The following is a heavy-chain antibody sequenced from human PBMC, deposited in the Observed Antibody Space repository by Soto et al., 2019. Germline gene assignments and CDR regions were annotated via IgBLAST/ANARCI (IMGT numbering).Heavy chain of an antibody. CDR1: GGTFSNYA. J-gene: IGHJ6*02. D-gene: IGHD3-10*01. Sequence: QVQLVQSGAEVKKPGSSVKVSCKASGGTFSNYALISWVRQAPGQGLEWMGGIIPIGATVNYAQKFQGRVTITADESTSTVYMDLGSLRSEVTAVYYCARDLLGFGYTYADVWGQGTTVTVSS. CDR3: ARDLLGFGYTYADV. V-gene: IGHV1-69*12. CDR2: IIPIGATV.